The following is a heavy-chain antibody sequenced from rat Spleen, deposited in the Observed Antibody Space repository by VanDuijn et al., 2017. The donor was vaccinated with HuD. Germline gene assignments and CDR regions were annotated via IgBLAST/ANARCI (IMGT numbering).Heavy chain of an antibody. Sequence: EVQLVESGGGLVQPGRSLKLSCTASGFTFSNYGMAWVRQTPTKGLEWVATINYDGDVTYYRDSVKGRFTIARDNAKSTLYLQMDSLGSEDTATYYCATHSTNYYSGEDYFDYWGQGVMVTVSS. CDR1: GFTFSNYG. J-gene: IGHJ2*01. CDR3: ATHSTNYYSGEDYFDY. D-gene: IGHD1-1*01. V-gene: IGHV5-29*01. CDR2: INYDGDVT.